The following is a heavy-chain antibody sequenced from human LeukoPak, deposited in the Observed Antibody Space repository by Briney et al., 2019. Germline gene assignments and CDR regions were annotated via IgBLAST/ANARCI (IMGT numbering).Heavy chain of an antibody. CDR3: ARGRVDTAMVYFDY. CDR1: GGSISSGDYY. D-gene: IGHD5-18*01. CDR2: IYYSGST. V-gene: IGHV4-30-4*01. J-gene: IGHJ4*02. Sequence: SETLSLTCTVSGGSISSGDYYWSWIRQPPGKGLEWIGYIYYSGSTYYNPSLKSRVTISVDTSKNQFSLKPSSVTAADTAVYYCARGRVDTAMVYFDYWGQGTLVTVSS.